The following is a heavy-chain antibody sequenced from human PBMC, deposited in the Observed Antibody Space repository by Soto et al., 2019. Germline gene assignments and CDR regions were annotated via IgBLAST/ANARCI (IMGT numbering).Heavy chain of an antibody. CDR3: ARAYCGGDCYGAFDM. D-gene: IGHD2-21*02. CDR1: GFTFSSYG. CDR2: IWYDGSNK. Sequence: PGGSLRLSCAASGFTFSSYGMHWVRQAPGKGLEWVAVIWYDGSNKYYADSVKGRFTISRDNSKNTLYLQMNSLRAEDTAVYYCARAYCGGDCYGAFDMWGQGTMVTVSS. J-gene: IGHJ3*02. V-gene: IGHV3-33*01.